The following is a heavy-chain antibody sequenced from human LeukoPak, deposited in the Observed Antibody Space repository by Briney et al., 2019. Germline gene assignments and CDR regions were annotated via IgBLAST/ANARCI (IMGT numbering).Heavy chain of an antibody. CDR1: GFTFSNAW. CDR3: AREDSSSSTLDY. CDR2: IKSKTDGGTT. D-gene: IGHD6-6*01. Sequence: GGSLRLSCAASGFTFSNAWMSWVRQAPGKGLEWVGRIKSKTDGGTTDYAAPVKGRFTISRDDSKNTLYLQMNSLRAEDTAVYYCAREDSSSSTLDYWGQGTLVTVSS. V-gene: IGHV3-15*01. J-gene: IGHJ4*02.